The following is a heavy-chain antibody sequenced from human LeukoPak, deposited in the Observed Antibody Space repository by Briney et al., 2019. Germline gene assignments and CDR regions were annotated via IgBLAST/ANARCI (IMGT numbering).Heavy chain of an antibody. J-gene: IGHJ4*02. Sequence: GGSLRLSCAASGITFSRYAMNCVRQAPGKGLEWVSYISSISNYIQYADSVKGRFTISRDNSKNTLYVQMNSLRAEDTAVYYCARSRTYSQMVHYFDYWGQGTLVTVSS. CDR1: GITFSRYA. V-gene: IGHV3-21*05. D-gene: IGHD3-10*01. CDR3: ARSRTYSQMVHYFDY. CDR2: ISSISNYI.